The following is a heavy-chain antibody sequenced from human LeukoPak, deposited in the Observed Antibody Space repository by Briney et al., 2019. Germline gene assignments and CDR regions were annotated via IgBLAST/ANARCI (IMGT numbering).Heavy chain of an antibody. J-gene: IGHJ4*02. CDR1: GVSINSNTYS. CDR3: ARGPTTVTRAFDY. CDR2: ISYTGNT. Sequence: SETLSLTRTVSGVSINSNTYSGRWIRQPPGEGLEGIGTISYTGNTYYNSSLKSRLTISVDTSKTQCSLKLSSVTAADTAVYYCARGPTTVTRAFDYWGQGTLVTVSS. V-gene: IGHV4-39*07. D-gene: IGHD4-17*01.